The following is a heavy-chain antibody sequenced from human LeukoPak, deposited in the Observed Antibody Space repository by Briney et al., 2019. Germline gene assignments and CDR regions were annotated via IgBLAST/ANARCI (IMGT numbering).Heavy chain of an antibody. CDR3: AREGGTSNAFDI. V-gene: IGHV3-74*01. D-gene: IGHD3-16*01. CDR1: GFTFSSYW. Sequence: GGSLRLSCAASGFTFSSYWMHWVRQAPGKGLVWVSRINSDGSSTSYADSVKGRFTISRDNAKNTLYLQMNSLRAEDTAVYYCAREGGTSNAFDIWGQGTMVTVSS. J-gene: IGHJ3*02. CDR2: INSDGSST.